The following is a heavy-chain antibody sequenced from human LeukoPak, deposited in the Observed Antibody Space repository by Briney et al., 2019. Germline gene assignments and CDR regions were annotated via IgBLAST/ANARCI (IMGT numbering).Heavy chain of an antibody. CDR1: GYTFTGYY. J-gene: IGHJ6*03. CDR2: INPNSGGT. V-gene: IGHV1-2*02. Sequence: ASVKVSCKASGYTFTGYYTHWVRQAPGQGLEWMGWINPNSGGTNYAQKFQGRVTMTRDTSISTAYMELSRLRSDDTAVYYCARSEGYYYYYMDVWGKGTTVTVSS. CDR3: ARSEGYYYYYMDV.